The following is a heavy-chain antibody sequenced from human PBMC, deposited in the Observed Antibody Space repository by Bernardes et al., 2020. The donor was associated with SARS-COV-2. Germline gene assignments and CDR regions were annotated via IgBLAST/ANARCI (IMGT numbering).Heavy chain of an antibody. V-gene: IGHV1-2*02. CDR3: AREVGQFDY. CDR1: GYSFTGYY. J-gene: IGHJ4*02. Sequence: ASVKVSCKVSGYSFTGYYLHWVRQAPGQGLEWMGWINPNSGGTNYAQKFRGRVTMTRDTSISTAYMDVNRLRSDDTAVYYCAREVGQFDYWGQGTLVTVSS. CDR2: INPNSGGT. D-gene: IGHD1-26*01.